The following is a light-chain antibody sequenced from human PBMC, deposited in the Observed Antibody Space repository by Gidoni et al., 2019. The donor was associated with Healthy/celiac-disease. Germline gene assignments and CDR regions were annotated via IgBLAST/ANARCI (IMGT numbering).Light chain of an antibody. J-gene: IGKJ3*01. CDR2: WAS. CDR3: QQYYSTPFT. Sequence: DIVMTQYPDSLAVSLGERATINCKSSQSVLYSSNNKNYLAWYQQKPGQPPKLLIYWASTRESGVPDRCSGSGSGTDFTLTISSLQAEDVAVYYCQQYYSTPFTFGPGTKVDIK. CDR1: QSVLYSSNNKNY. V-gene: IGKV4-1*01.